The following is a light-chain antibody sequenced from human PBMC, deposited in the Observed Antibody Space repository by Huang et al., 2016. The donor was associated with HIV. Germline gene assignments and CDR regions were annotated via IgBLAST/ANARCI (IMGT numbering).Light chain of an antibody. J-gene: IGKJ4*01. CDR1: LSVSTN. Sequence: ERVMTQSPATVSLSPGERATLSCRASLSVSTNLAWYQQRPGQAPRLLIYGASTRATGIPARFSGGGSGAEFTLTISSVQSEDFAVYYCQQYDNWPLTFGGGTKVQIK. V-gene: IGKV3-15*01. CDR3: QQYDNWPLT. CDR2: GAS.